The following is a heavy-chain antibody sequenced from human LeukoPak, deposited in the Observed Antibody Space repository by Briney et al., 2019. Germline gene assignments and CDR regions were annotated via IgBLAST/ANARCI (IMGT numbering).Heavy chain of an antibody. D-gene: IGHD5-18*01. CDR2: INHSGST. Sequence: GSLRLSCAASGFTFSSYAMSWIRQPPGKGLEWIGEINHSGSTNYNPSLKSRVTISVDTSKNQFSLKLSSVTAADTAVYYCARGAGYSYGYGDYWGQGTLVTVSS. J-gene: IGHJ4*02. CDR1: GFTFSSYA. V-gene: IGHV4-34*01. CDR3: ARGAGYSYGYGDY.